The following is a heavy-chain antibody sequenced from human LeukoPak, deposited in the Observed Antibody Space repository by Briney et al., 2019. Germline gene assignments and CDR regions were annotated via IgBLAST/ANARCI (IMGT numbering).Heavy chain of an antibody. CDR2: INPKSGGT. J-gene: IGHJ4*02. D-gene: IGHD1-14*01. V-gene: IGHV1-2*02. CDR1: GYTFTGNY. Sequence: ASVKVSCKASGYTFTGNYMNWERQAPGQGLEWMGWINPKSGGTNYLQKFQGRVTMTRDTSISTAYMELSRLRSDDTAVYYCARATAENDYWGQGTLVTVSS. CDR3: ARATAENDY.